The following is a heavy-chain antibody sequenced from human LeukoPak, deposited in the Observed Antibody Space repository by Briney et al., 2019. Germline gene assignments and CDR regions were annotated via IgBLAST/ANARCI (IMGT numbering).Heavy chain of an antibody. D-gene: IGHD3-10*01. CDR2: NKHNRGDT. CDR3: VRRHGSGIDYRGVDY. CDR1: AVTFTIYV. V-gene: IGHV1-2*02. J-gene: IGHJ4*02. Sequence: ASVSLCFTASAVTFTIYVIGWVRQAPGPGIGLVRWNKHNRGDTNYAQKFQGRVSMAKDTSISTAYMELSTRKSDDMAVFYCVRRHGSGIDYRGVDYGGGRTLVTVSS.